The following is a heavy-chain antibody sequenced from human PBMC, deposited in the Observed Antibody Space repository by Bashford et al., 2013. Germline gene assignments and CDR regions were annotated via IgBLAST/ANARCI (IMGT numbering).Heavy chain of an antibody. CDR2: INPSGGT. D-gene: IGHD6-13*01. J-gene: IGHJ4*02. CDR1: GYTFTSYY. V-gene: IGHV1-2*02. Sequence: ASVKVSCKASGYTFTSYYMHWVRQAPGQGLEWMGIINPSGGTNYAEKFQGRVTVTRDTSIKTAYMELTRLRSDDTAVYYCARRIAAPGKRYYFDYWGQGTLVTVSS. CDR3: ARRIAAPGKRYYFDY.